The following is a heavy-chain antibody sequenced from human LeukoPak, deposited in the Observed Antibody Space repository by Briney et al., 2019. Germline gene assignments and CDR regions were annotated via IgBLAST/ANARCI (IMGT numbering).Heavy chain of an antibody. J-gene: IGHJ4*02. V-gene: IGHV1-18*01. Sequence: ASVKVSCKTSGYTFTIYGISWVRQAPGQGLEWMGLISAYGNTNYAQNLQGRVTMTTDTSTSTAYMELRSLRSDDTAVYYCARAIAAAGLDYWGQGTLVTVSS. D-gene: IGHD6-13*01. CDR1: GYTFTIYG. CDR2: ISAYGNT. CDR3: ARAIAAAGLDY.